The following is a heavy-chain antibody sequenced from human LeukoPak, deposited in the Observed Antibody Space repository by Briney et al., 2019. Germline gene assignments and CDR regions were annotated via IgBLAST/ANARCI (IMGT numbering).Heavy chain of an antibody. CDR3: ASIYYDSSGYSPK. Sequence: ASVKVSCKASGGTFSSYAISWVRQAPGQGLEWMGGIIPIFGTANYAQKFQGRVAITADKSTSTAYMELSSLRSEDTAVYYCASIYYDSSGYSPKWGQGTLVTVPS. D-gene: IGHD3-22*01. V-gene: IGHV1-69*06. CDR2: IIPIFGTA. CDR1: GGTFSSYA. J-gene: IGHJ4*02.